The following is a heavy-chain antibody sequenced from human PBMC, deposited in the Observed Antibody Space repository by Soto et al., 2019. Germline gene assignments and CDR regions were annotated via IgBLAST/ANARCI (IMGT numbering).Heavy chain of an antibody. CDR1: GFIFRNYW. J-gene: IGHJ4*02. V-gene: IGHV3-7*01. CDR3: TRDWDY. CDR2: IRQDGSET. Sequence: ELQLVESGGGLVQPGGSLRLSCTVSGFIFRNYWMAWARQAPGKGLQWVAVIRQDGSETHYVDSVRGRFTISRDNAKNSLYLDMNSLRADDTAIYSCTRDWDYWGQGILVSVSS.